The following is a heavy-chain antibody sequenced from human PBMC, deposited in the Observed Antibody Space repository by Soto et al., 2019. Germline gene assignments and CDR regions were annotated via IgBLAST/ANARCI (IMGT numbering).Heavy chain of an antibody. CDR1: GGTFSSYA. CDR2: IIPIFGTA. Sequence: QVQLVQSGAEVKKPGSSVKVSCKASGGTFSSYAISWVRQAPGQGLEWMGGIIPIFGTANYAQKFQGRVTITADETTITAYMELSSLKTEDTAVYYCARGGEMATTRRYFQNWGQGSMVTVSS. J-gene: IGHJ1*01. V-gene: IGHV1-69*12. D-gene: IGHD1-1*01. CDR3: ARGGEMATTRRYFQN.